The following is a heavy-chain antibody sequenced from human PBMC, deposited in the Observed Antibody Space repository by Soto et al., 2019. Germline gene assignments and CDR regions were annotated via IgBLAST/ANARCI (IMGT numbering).Heavy chain of an antibody. CDR1: GFTFSAFD. Sequence: QLQLVESGGGVVQPETSLRLSCEASGFTFSAFDIHWVRQSPGKGLEWVATSSYDGDTKYYANSVKGRFTISRDNSRNTLDLHMNSLRAEDTAMYYCTRDWSAVIGTPFDLWGQGTMVVVSS. J-gene: IGHJ3*01. CDR2: SSYDGDTK. CDR3: TRDWSAVIGTPFDL. V-gene: IGHV3-30-3*01. D-gene: IGHD6-19*01.